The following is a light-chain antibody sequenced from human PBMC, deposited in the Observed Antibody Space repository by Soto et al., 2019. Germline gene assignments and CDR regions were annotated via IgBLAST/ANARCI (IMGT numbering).Light chain of an antibody. CDR1: QSVTSSY. CDR2: GAS. Sequence: EIVLTQSPGTMSLYPGKRATLSCSASQSVTSSYLAWYQQKPGQAPRLLIYGASRRAPGIPGRFSGSGSGTDFSLTNSRLEPEDFAVYYCQQYGSSPWTFGQGIKVDTK. CDR3: QQYGSSPWT. V-gene: IGKV3-20*01. J-gene: IGKJ1*01.